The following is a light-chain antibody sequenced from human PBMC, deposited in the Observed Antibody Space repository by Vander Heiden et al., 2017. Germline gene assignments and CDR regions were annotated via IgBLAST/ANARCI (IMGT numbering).Light chain of an antibody. CDR1: QSVLYSSNNKNY. J-gene: IGKJ3*01. CDR2: WAS. Sequence: DIVMTQSPDSLAVSLGERATINCKSSQSVLYSSNNKNYLAWYQQKPGQPPKLLIYWASTREYGVPDRFSGSGSGTDFTLTISSLQAEDVAVYYWQQDYSTLTFGHGTKVDIK. CDR3: QQDYSTLT. V-gene: IGKV4-1*01.